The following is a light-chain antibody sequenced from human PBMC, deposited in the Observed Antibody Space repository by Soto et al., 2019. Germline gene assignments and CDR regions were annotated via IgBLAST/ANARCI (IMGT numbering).Light chain of an antibody. CDR3: QQYNNWPPGT. CDR1: QSVSSN. CDR2: GAS. V-gene: IGKV3-15*01. J-gene: IGKJ1*01. Sequence: EIVMTQSPATLSVSPGERATLSCRASQSVSSNLAWYQQKPGQAPRLLIYGASTRATGIPARFSGSGSGTSFTLTISSLQSEDFAVYYCQQYNNWPPGTFGQGTKVEI.